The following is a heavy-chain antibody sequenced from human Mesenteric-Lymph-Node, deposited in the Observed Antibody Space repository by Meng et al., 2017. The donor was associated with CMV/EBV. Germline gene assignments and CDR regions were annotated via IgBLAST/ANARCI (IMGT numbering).Heavy chain of an antibody. CDR2: INPNSGGT. CDR1: GYTFTDYY. V-gene: IGHV1-2*02. D-gene: IGHD3-3*01. Sequence: ASVKVSCKASGYTFTDYYINWVRQAPGQGLEWMGWINPNSGGTDYAQKFRGRVTMTRDTSISTAYMELSRLRSDDTAVYYCARGVDFWSGYYIYYFDYWGQGTLVTVSS. J-gene: IGHJ4*02. CDR3: ARGVDFWSGYYIYYFDY.